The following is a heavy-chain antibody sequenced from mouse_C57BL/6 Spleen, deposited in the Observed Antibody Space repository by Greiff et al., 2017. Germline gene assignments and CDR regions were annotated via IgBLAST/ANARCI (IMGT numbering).Heavy chain of an antibody. J-gene: IGHJ4*01. D-gene: IGHD2-2*01. CDR3: AREGYGYRYAMDY. Sequence: VQLQQPGPELVKPGASVKLSCKASGYTFTSYWMHWVKQRPGQGLEWIGNINPSNGGTNYNEKFKSKATLTVDKSSSTAYMQLSSLTSEDSAVYYCAREGYGYRYAMDYWGQGTSVTVSS. CDR2: INPSNGGT. CDR1: GYTFTSYW. V-gene: IGHV1-53*01.